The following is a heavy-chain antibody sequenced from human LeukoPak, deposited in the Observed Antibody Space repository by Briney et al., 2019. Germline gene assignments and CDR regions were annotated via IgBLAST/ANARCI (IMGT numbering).Heavy chain of an antibody. D-gene: IGHD6-19*01. CDR3: ARHSPPMAGFDF. CDR1: GGSISSYY. CDR2: IYYSGSI. Sequence: SETLSLTRTVSGGSISSYYWSWIRQPPGKGLEWIGYIYYSGSIYYNPSLRSGVTISVDRSKNQFSLKLSSVTAADTAVYYCARHSPPMAGFDFWGQGILVTVSS. J-gene: IGHJ4*02. V-gene: IGHV4-59*08.